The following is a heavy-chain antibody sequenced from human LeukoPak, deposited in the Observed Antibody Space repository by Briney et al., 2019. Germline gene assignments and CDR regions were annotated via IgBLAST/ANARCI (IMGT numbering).Heavy chain of an antibody. V-gene: IGHV4-34*01. J-gene: IGHJ4*02. Sequence: SETLSLTCAVYGGSFSGYYWSWIRQPPGKGLEWIGEINHSGSTNYNPSLKSRVTISVDTSKKQFSLKLSSVTAADTAVYYCARGFHGTPPGYWGQGTLVTVSS. CDR1: GGSFSGYY. CDR3: ARGFHGTPPGY. D-gene: IGHD2-15*01. CDR2: INHSGST.